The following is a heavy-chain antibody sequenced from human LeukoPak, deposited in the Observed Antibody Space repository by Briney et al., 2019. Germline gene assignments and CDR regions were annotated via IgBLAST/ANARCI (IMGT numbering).Heavy chain of an antibody. CDR1: GFTFSSYA. CDR2: ISGSGGST. D-gene: IGHD2-21*02. J-gene: IGHJ4*02. V-gene: IGHV3-23*01. Sequence: PGGSLRLSCAASGFTFSSYAMSWVRQAPGKGLEWVSAISGSGGSTYYADSVKGRFTISRDNSKNTLYLQMNSLRAEDTAVYYCARAAYCGGDCLSELAGWGQGTLVTVSS. CDR3: ARAAYCGGDCLSELAG.